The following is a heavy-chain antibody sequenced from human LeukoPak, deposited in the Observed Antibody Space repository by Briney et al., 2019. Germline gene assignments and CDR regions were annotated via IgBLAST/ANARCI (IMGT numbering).Heavy chain of an antibody. CDR2: IYYSGST. D-gene: IGHD3-22*01. J-gene: IGHJ6*03. Sequence: SETLSLTCTVSGGSISSYYWSWIRQPPGKGLEWIGYIYYSGSTNYNPSLKSRVTISVDTSKNQFSLKLSSVTAADTAVHYCARVKYYYYYMDVWGKGTTVTISS. CDR3: ARVKYYYYYMDV. CDR1: GGSISSYY. V-gene: IGHV4-59*01.